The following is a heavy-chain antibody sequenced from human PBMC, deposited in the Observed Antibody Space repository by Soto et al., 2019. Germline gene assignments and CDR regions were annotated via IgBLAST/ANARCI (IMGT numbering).Heavy chain of an antibody. CDR2: IGTSAST. Sequence: DVRLLESGGGLVQPGGSLRISCAASGFTFSSYSMSWVRQAPGKGLEWVSTIGTSASTYYGDSVRGRFTISRDNSRNTLYLQMNSLRAEDTAVYYCAELSRYCTSSNCDWGQGTRVTVSS. CDR1: GFTFSSYS. J-gene: IGHJ4*02. D-gene: IGHD2-2*01. CDR3: AELSRYCTSSNCD. V-gene: IGHV3-23*01.